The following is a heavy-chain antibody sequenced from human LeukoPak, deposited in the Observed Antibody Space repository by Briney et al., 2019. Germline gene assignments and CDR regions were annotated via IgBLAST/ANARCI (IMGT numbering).Heavy chain of an antibody. V-gene: IGHV4-31*03. J-gene: IGHJ4*02. Sequence: SETLSLTCTVSGGSISSGGYYWSWIRQHPGKGLEWIGYIYYSGSTYHNPSLKSRVTISVDTSKNQFSLKLSSVTAADTAVYYCARVREQSRYYYDSSGYYYFDYWGQGTLVTVSS. CDR1: GGSISSGGYY. CDR3: ARVREQSRYYYDSSGYYYFDY. CDR2: IYYSGST. D-gene: IGHD3-22*01.